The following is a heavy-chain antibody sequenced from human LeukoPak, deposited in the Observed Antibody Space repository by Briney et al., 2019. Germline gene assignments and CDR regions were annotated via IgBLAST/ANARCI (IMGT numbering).Heavy chain of an antibody. J-gene: IGHJ4*02. CDR3: ARESTLWGFPY. CDR2: ISSSGSTI. Sequence: HPGGSLRLSCAASGFTFSSYNMNWVRQAPGKGLEWVSYISSSGSTIYYADSVKGRFTISRDNAKNSLYLQMNSLRAEDTAVYYCARESTLWGFPYWGQGTLVTVSS. V-gene: IGHV3-48*04. D-gene: IGHD7-27*01. CDR1: GFTFSSYN.